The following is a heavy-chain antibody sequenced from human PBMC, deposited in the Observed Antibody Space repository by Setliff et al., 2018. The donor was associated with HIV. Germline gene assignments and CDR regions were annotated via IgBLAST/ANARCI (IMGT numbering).Heavy chain of an antibody. CDR1: GYSFTDYY. Sequence: ASVKVSCKASGYSFTDYYIHWVRQAPGQGLEWMGWINPKSDGTNYAQKLQGRVTMTTDTSTSTAYMELRSLRSDDTAVYYCARMIVLSASSPPNAFDIWGQGTMVTV. D-gene: IGHD3-22*01. CDR3: ARMIVLSASSPPNAFDI. J-gene: IGHJ3*02. V-gene: IGHV1-2*02. CDR2: INPKSDGT.